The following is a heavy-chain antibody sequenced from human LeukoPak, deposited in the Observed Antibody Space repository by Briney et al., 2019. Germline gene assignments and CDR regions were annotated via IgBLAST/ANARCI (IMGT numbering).Heavy chain of an antibody. J-gene: IGHJ4*02. Sequence: QTLSLTCAISGDSVSSNTASWNWIRQSPSRGLEWLGRTYYRSKWYNDYVVSVKSRITINPDTSKNQFSLKLSSVTAADTAVYYCASQQHLLQLWSLFDYWGQGTLVTVSS. D-gene: IGHD5-18*01. CDR3: ASQQHLLQLWSLFDY. CDR2: TYYRSKWYN. V-gene: IGHV6-1*01. CDR1: GDSVSSNTAS.